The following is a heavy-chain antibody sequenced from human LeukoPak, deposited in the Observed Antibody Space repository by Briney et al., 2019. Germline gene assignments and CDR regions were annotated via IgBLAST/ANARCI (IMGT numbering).Heavy chain of an antibody. CDR2: ISSSSSYI. CDR3: ARESRGAFDI. CDR1: GFTFSSYS. J-gene: IGHJ3*02. D-gene: IGHD3-10*01. V-gene: IGHV3-21*01. Sequence: PGGSLRLSCAASGFTFSSYSMNWVRQAPGKGLEWVSSISSSSSYIYYADSVKGRFTISRDNAKNSLYLQMNSLRAEDTAMYYCARESRGAFDIWGQGTMVTVSS.